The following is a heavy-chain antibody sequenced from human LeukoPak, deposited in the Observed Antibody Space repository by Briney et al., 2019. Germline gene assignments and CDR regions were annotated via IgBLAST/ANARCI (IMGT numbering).Heavy chain of an antibody. V-gene: IGHV3-30-3*01. CDR3: AREVDTAMVLGNYFDY. Sequence: GGSLRLSCAASGFTFSSYAMHWVRQAPGKGLEWVAVISYDGSNKYYADSVKGRFTISRDNSKNTLYLQMNSLRAEDTAVYYCAREVDTAMVLGNYFDYWGQGTLVTVSS. D-gene: IGHD5-18*01. CDR2: ISYDGSNK. J-gene: IGHJ4*02. CDR1: GFTFSSYA.